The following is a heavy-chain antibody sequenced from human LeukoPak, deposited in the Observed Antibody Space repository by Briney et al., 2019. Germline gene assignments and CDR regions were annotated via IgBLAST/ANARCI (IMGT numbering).Heavy chain of an antibody. V-gene: IGHV3-64*01. CDR2: ITTNGGIT. Sequence: GGSLRLSCAASGFIFSNYDMHWVRQAPGKGLEYVSHITTNGGITYYAISVKGRFTISRDNSKNTLYLQMGSLRAEDMAVYYCARGRGYIYGYDYWGQGTLVTVSS. J-gene: IGHJ4*02. CDR3: ARGRGYIYGYDY. D-gene: IGHD5-18*01. CDR1: GFIFSNYD.